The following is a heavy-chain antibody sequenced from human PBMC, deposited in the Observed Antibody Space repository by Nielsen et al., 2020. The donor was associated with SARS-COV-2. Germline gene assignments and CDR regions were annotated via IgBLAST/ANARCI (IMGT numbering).Heavy chain of an antibody. V-gene: IGHV3-72*01. CDR1: GFTLSDHY. CDR3: ARGGRYSIRENWWFDY. Sequence: GGSLRLSCEASGFTLSDHYMDWVRQAPGKGLEWVGRTRIKGNSYFTEYVASVKGRFIISRDASKNSAYLQMNRLKIEDTAVYYCARGGRYSIRENWWFDYWGQGTLVTVSS. D-gene: IGHD6-13*01. CDR2: TRIKGNSYFT. J-gene: IGHJ4*02.